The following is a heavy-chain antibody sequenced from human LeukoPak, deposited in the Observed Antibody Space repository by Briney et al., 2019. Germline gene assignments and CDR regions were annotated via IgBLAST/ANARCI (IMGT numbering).Heavy chain of an antibody. Sequence: SETLSLTCAVYGGSFSGYYWSWIRQPPGKGLEWIGEINHSESTNYNPSLKSRVTISVDTSKNQFSLKLSSVTAADTAVYYCARGPSNIVVVPTAIRYYYYYMDVWGKGTTVTVSS. V-gene: IGHV4-34*01. CDR3: ARGPSNIVVVPTAIRYYYYYMDV. D-gene: IGHD2-2*01. CDR2: INHSEST. J-gene: IGHJ6*03. CDR1: GGSFSGYY.